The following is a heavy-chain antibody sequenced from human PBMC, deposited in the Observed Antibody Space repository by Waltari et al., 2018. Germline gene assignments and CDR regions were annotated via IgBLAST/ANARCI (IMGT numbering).Heavy chain of an antibody. J-gene: IGHJ4*02. V-gene: IGHV3-30*02. D-gene: IGHD3-22*01. Sequence: QGQLVESGGGVVQHGGSLRLSCAASGFTFSTYGMHWVRQAPGKGLEWVAFIRYDGGVIYYADSVMGRVTISRDNSKNTLFLQMNSLRPEDTAVYYCAKDVVVPRDWGQGTPVTVSS. CDR3: AKDVVVPRD. CDR2: IRYDGGVI. CDR1: GFTFSTYG.